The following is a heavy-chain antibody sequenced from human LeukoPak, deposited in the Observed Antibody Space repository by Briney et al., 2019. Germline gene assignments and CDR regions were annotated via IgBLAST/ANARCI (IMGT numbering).Heavy chain of an antibody. CDR2: INHSGST. Sequence: SETLSLTCAVYGGSFSGYYWSWIRQPPGKGLEGIGEINHSGSTNYNPSLKSRVTISVDTSKNQFSLKLSSVTAADTAVYYCARTHKYYYDSSGYYAPRYFDYWGQGTLVTVSS. CDR3: ARTHKYYYDSSGYYAPRYFDY. D-gene: IGHD3-22*01. V-gene: IGHV4-34*01. J-gene: IGHJ4*02. CDR1: GGSFSGYY.